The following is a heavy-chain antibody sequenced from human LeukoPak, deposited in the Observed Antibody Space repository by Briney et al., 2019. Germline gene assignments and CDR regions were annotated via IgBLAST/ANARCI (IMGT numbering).Heavy chain of an antibody. Sequence: ASVKVSCKVSGYTLTELSMHWVRQAPGKGLEWMGGFDPEDGETIYAQKFQGRVTMTEDTSTDTAYMELSSLRSEDTAVYYCATDWESIVGATERGYYFDYWGQGTLVTVSS. CDR1: GYTLTELS. D-gene: IGHD1-26*01. J-gene: IGHJ4*02. V-gene: IGHV1-24*01. CDR2: FDPEDGET. CDR3: ATDWESIVGATERGYYFDY.